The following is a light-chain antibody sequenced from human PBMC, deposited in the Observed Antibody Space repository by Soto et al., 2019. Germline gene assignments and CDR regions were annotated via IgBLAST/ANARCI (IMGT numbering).Light chain of an antibody. CDR3: KADRNAAVRV. J-gene: IGLJ1*01. V-gene: IGLV2-14*01. CDR2: EVS. Sequence: QPALTQPASVSGSPGQSITISCTGTSSDVGAHNFVSWYQQNPGKAPKLMIYEVSNRPSGVSDRFSGSKSGNTASLTIYGVKVEDEADSYCKADRNAAVRVFGTGTKGTAL. CDR1: SSDVGAHNF.